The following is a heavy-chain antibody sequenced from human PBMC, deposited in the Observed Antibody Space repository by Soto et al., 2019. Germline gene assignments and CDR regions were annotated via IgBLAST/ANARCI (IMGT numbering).Heavy chain of an antibody. V-gene: IGHV6-1*01. Sequence: PSQTRSLTCAISGYSVSSNSATWNWIRQSPSRGLECLGRTYYRSRWYTDYAISVKGRITINPDTSKNQFSLQLNSVTPEDTAVYYCGRANLGTDRYTLETFEAWGPGTLVTLSS. CDR1: GYSVSSNSAT. CDR2: TYYRSRWYT. J-gene: IGHJ5*02. D-gene: IGHD3-16*01. CDR3: GRANLGTDRYTLETFEA.